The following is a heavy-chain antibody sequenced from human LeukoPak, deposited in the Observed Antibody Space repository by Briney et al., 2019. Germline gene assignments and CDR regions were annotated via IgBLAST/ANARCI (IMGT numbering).Heavy chain of an antibody. J-gene: IGHJ4*02. D-gene: IGHD3-22*01. CDR3: ARVVLDHYYDSSGYLGTLDY. CDR2: ICAYNTNT. V-gene: IGHV1-18*01. Sequence: ASVKVSCKASGYAFTNYGITWVRQAPGQGLEWMGWICAYNTNTNYAQKLQGRVTMTTDTSTSTAYMELRSLRSDDTAVYYCARVVLDHYYDSSGYLGTLDYWGQGTLVTVSS. CDR1: GYAFTNYG.